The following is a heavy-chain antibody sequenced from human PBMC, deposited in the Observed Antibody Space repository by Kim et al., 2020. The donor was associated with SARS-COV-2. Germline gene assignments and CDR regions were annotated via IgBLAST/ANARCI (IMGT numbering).Heavy chain of an antibody. CDR1: GYTFTSYG. J-gene: IGHJ4*02. Sequence: ASVKVSCKASGYTFTSYGISWVRQAPGQGLEWMGWISAYNGNTNYAQKLQGRVTMTTDTSTSTAYMELRSLRSDDTAVYYCARGGKYSGYDYIVLPFDYWGQGTLVTVSS. D-gene: IGHD5-12*01. CDR2: ISAYNGNT. CDR3: ARGGKYSGYDYIVLPFDY. V-gene: IGHV1-18*01.